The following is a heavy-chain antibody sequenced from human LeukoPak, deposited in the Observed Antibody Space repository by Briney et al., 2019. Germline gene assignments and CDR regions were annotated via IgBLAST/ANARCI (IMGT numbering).Heavy chain of an antibody. Sequence: GGSLRLSGATSGFTFSSYSMNWVRQAPGKGLEWVSSISSSSSYIYYGDSVKGRFTISRDNAKNSLYLQMNSLRAEDTAVYYCARQRLDNYFDYWGQGTLVTVSS. CDR2: ISSSSSYI. J-gene: IGHJ4*02. V-gene: IGHV3-21*01. CDR3: ARQRLDNYFDY. D-gene: IGHD2-2*03. CDR1: GFTFSSYS.